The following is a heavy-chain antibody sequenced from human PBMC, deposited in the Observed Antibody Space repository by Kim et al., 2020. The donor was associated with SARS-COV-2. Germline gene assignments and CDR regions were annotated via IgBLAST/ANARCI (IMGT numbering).Heavy chain of an antibody. Sequence: GGSLRLSCAASGFTFSSYTMHWVRQAPGKGLEWVAVISYDGSNKYYADSVKGRFTISRDNSKNTLYLQMNSLRAEDTAVYYCARGLGGGYYYGMDVWGQGTTVTVSS. D-gene: IGHD1-26*01. J-gene: IGHJ6*02. CDR2: ISYDGSNK. CDR3: ARGLGGGYYYGMDV. V-gene: IGHV3-30*04. CDR1: GFTFSSYT.